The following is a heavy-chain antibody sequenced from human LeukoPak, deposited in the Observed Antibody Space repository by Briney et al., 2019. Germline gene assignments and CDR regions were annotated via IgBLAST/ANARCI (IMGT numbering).Heavy chain of an antibody. D-gene: IGHD1-26*01. V-gene: IGHV4-59*12. CDR3: AREGGGSGSYDY. CDR2: IYYSGST. Sequence: PSETLSLTCTVSGGSISSYYWSWIRQPPGKGLEWIGYIYYSGSTNYNPSLKSRVTISVDRSKNQFSLKLSSVTAADTAVYYCAREGGGSGSYDYWGQGTLVTVSS. J-gene: IGHJ4*02. CDR1: GGSISSYY.